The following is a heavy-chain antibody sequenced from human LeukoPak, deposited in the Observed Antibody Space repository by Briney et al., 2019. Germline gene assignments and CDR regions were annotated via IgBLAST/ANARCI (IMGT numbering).Heavy chain of an antibody. Sequence: SETLSLTCAVSGGPFSGYFWSWIRQSSGKGLEWIGEIHNSGTTNYNPSRNSLVTISEDTSKNKFYLNLSSVTAADTAVYYCARRYYYNLGSFPFDFWGQGTLVTVSS. D-gene: IGHD3-10*01. CDR2: IHNSGTT. CDR3: ARRYYYNLGSFPFDF. J-gene: IGHJ4*02. CDR1: GGPFSGYF. V-gene: IGHV4-34*01.